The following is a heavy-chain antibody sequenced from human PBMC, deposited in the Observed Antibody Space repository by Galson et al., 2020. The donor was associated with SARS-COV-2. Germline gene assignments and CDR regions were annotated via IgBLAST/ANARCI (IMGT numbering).Heavy chain of an antibody. CDR2: IYYSGST. Sequence: SETLSLTCTVSGGSISSSSYYWGWIRQPPGTGLEWIGSIYYSGSTYYNPSLKSRVTISVDTSKNQFSLKLSSVTAADTAVYYCARAGSYYDSSGYYYVYDYWGQGTLVTVSS. CDR3: ARAGSYYDSSGYYYVYDY. J-gene: IGHJ4*02. V-gene: IGHV4-39*07. D-gene: IGHD3-22*01. CDR1: GGSISSSSYY.